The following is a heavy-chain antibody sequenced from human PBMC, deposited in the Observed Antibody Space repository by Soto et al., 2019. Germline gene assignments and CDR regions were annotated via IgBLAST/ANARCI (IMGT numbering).Heavy chain of an antibody. D-gene: IGHD6-13*01. CDR3: AREGGSSTYYPLELDF. Sequence: RASVKVSCKASGYIFNHYGINWVRQAPGQGLEWVGWIAPFKGKTNSLQRLQDRISMTIDTSASTAYLEVRSLTSDDTGVYFCAREGGSSTYYPLELDFWGQGTLVTVSS. CDR2: IAPFKGKT. CDR1: GYIFNHYG. J-gene: IGHJ4*02. V-gene: IGHV1-18*01.